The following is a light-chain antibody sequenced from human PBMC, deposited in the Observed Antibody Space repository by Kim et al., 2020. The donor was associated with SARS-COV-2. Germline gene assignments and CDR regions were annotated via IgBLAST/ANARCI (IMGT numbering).Light chain of an antibody. Sequence: SPGDSATLSCRASQSVSTYYLAWYQQKPGQAPRLLIYAASSRATGIPDRFSGSGSGTDFTLTISRLEPEDFAVYYCQHYGRSPPYTFGQGTKLEL. CDR2: AAS. CDR3: QHYGRSPPYT. J-gene: IGKJ2*01. V-gene: IGKV3-20*01. CDR1: QSVSTYY.